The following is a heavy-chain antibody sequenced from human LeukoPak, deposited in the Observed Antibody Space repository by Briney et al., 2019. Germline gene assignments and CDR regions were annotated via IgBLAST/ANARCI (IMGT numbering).Heavy chain of an antibody. CDR3: ARASTVTPWYFDL. V-gene: IGHV4-38-2*02. CDR2: IYHSGST. D-gene: IGHD4-17*01. J-gene: IGHJ2*01. Sequence: SETLSLTCTVSGYSISSGYYWGWIRQPPGKGLEWIGSIYHSGSTYYNPSLKSRVTISVDTSKNQFSLKLSSVTAADTAVYYCARASTVTPWYFDLWGRGTPVTVSS. CDR1: GYSISSGYY.